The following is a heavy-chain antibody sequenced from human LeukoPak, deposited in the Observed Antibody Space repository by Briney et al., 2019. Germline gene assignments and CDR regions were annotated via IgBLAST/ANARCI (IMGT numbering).Heavy chain of an antibody. CDR3: ARALGGIAAAGYNWFDP. D-gene: IGHD6-13*01. Sequence: ASVKVSCKASGYTFTSYAMHWVRRAPGQRLEWMGWINAGNGNTKYSQKFQGRVTITRDTSASTAYMELSSLRSEDTAVYYCARALGGIAAAGYNWFDPWGQGTLVTVSS. CDR2: INAGNGNT. J-gene: IGHJ5*02. CDR1: GYTFTSYA. V-gene: IGHV1-3*01.